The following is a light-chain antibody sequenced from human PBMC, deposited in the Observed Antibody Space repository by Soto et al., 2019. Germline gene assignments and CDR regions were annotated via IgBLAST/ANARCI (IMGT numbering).Light chain of an antibody. Sequence: SYELTQPPSVSVSPGQTARITCSGDALPKQYAYWYQQKPGQAPVLVIYKDSERPSGIPERFSGSSSGTTVTLTISGVQAXXEADYYCQSADSSGTHVVFGGGTQLTVL. V-gene: IGLV3-25*03. CDR1: ALPKQY. J-gene: IGLJ2*01. CDR3: QSADSSGTHVV. CDR2: KDS.